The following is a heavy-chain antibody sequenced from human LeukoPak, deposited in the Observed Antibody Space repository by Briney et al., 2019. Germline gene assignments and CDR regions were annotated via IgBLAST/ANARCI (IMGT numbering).Heavy chain of an antibody. CDR2: IYYSGST. J-gene: IGHJ6*03. CDR3: ARTNSPYYCGGDCYSDYYHYMDV. CDR1: GGSISSYY. V-gene: IGHV4-59*01. Sequence: SETLSLTCTVSGGSISSYYWSWIRQPPGKGLEWIGYIYYSGSTNYNPSLKSRVTISVDTSKNQFSLKLSSVTAADTAVYYCARTNSPYYCGGDCYSDYYHYMDVWGKGTTVTVSS. D-gene: IGHD2-21*02.